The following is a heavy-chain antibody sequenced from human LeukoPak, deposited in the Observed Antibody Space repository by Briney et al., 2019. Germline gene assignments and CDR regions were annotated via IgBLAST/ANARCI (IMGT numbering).Heavy chain of an antibody. CDR1: GGSISSSSYY. D-gene: IGHD3-22*01. V-gene: IGHV4-39*01. CDR3: AGTYYYDSSGYNWFDP. CDR2: IYYSGST. J-gene: IGHJ5*02. Sequence: PSETLSLTCTVSGGSISSSSYYWGWIRQPPGKGLEWIGSIYYSGSTYYNPSLKSRVTISVDTSKNQFSLKLSSVTAADTAVYYCAGTYYYDSSGYNWFDPWGQGTLVTVSS.